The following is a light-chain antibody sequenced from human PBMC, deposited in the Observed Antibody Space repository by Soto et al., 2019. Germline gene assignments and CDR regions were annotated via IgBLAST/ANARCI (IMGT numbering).Light chain of an antibody. CDR1: SSNIGDNT. Sequence: QSVLTQPPSASGTPGQRVTISCSGGSSNIGDNTVNWYQQLPGTAPKLLIYSNNQRPSGVPDRFSGSKSGTSASLAISGLQSEDEADYYCAAWDDSLFWVFGGGTNLTVL. V-gene: IGLV1-44*01. CDR2: SNN. J-gene: IGLJ3*02. CDR3: AAWDDSLFWV.